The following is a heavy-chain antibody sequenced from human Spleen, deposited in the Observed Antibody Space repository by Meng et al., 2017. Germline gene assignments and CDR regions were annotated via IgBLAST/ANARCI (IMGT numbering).Heavy chain of an antibody. Sequence: GESLKISCAASEFSVSDNYMSWVRQAPGRGLEWVSVLYAGGTTYYADFVKGRFNLSRDRGKNTLYLQMDNLSPAETGFYYCAGDFMSPRAFGLWGQGTLVTVSS. CDR3: AGDFMSPRAFGL. CDR1: EFSVSDNY. V-gene: IGHV3-66*02. D-gene: IGHD3-3*01. CDR2: LYAGGTT. J-gene: IGHJ3*01.